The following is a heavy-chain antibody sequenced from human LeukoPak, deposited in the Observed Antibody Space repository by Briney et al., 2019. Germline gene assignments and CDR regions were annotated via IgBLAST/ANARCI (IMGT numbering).Heavy chain of an antibody. CDR3: ARGSYYDSSGYYYDQDAFDI. CDR1: GGTFSSYG. V-gene: IGHV1-69*01. CDR2: IIPIFGTV. J-gene: IGHJ3*02. D-gene: IGHD3-22*01. Sequence: SVKVSCKASGGTFSSYGISWVRQAPGQGLEWMGGIIPIFGTVNYAQKFQGRVTITADESTSTAYMELSSLRSEDTAVYYCARGSYYDSSGYYYDQDAFDIWGQGTMVTVSS.